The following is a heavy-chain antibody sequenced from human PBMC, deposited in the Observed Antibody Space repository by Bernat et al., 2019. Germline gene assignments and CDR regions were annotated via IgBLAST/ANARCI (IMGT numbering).Heavy chain of an antibody. D-gene: IGHD3-10*01. CDR2: INPNSAGT. CDR1: GYTFSGYY. CDR3: ARGYYGSGRTGFDP. J-gene: IGHJ5*02. V-gene: IGHV1-2*04. Sequence: QVQLVQSGAEVKKPGASVKVSCKASGYTFSGYYILWVRQPPGQGLEWMGRINPNSAGTNYGQKFQGWVTMNRDTSSSTAYMELSRLTSDDTAVYYCARGYYGSGRTGFDPWGQGTLATVSS.